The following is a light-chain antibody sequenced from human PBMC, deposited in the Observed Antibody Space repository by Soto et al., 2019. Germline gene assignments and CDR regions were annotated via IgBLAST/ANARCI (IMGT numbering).Light chain of an antibody. CDR1: QSVSKNY. J-gene: IGKJ1*01. CDR3: QQYGSPGT. CDR2: GAS. Sequence: EILLTQCPGTLSLSPGERATLSCGASQSVSKNYLAWYQQKPGQAPRLLIYGASNRATGIPDRFSGSGSGTDFTLTISRMEPEDSAVYYCQQYGSPGTFGHGTKVDIK. V-gene: IGKV3-20*01.